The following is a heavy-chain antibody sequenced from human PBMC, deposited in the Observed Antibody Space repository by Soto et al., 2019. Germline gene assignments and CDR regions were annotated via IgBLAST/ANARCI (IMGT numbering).Heavy chain of an antibody. J-gene: IGHJ6*02. V-gene: IGHV3-30-3*01. CDR2: ISYDGSNK. CDR1: GFTFSSYA. D-gene: IGHD1-26*01. CDR3: ARESYKSGSLPHFVYGMDV. Sequence: ESGGGVVQPGRSLRLSCAASGFTFSSYAMHWVRQAPGKGLEWVAVISYDGSNKYYADSVKGRFTISRDNSKNTLYLQMNSLRAEDTAVYYCARESYKSGSLPHFVYGMDVWGQGTTVTVSS.